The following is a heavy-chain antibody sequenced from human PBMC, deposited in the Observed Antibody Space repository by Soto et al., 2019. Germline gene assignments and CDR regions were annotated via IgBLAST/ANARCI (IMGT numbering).Heavy chain of an antibody. J-gene: IGHJ4*02. CDR1: GFIFSSYS. Sequence: PGGSLRLSCAASGFIFSSYSMNWVRQAPGKGLEWVSSISSSSTYTYYAESAEGRFTISRDSAKNSLFLEMTSLRAEDTAVYYCARDRCSGGSCYSIDYWGQGTLVTVSS. CDR2: ISSSSTYT. D-gene: IGHD2-15*01. V-gene: IGHV3-21*01. CDR3: ARDRCSGGSCYSIDY.